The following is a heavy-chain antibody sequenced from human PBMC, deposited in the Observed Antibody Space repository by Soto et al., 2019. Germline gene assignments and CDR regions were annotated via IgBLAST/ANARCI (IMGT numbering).Heavy chain of an antibody. Sequence: QVQLQQWGAGLLKPSETLSLTCAVYGVSFSGYYWSWIRQPPGKGLEWIGEINPSGSTNYNPSLKSRVTISVDTAKNQFSLKLSSVTAADTAVYYCAIGKNWYSDYWGQGTLVTVSS. V-gene: IGHV4-34*01. J-gene: IGHJ4*02. CDR3: AIGKNWYSDY. CDR1: GVSFSGYY. D-gene: IGHD1-7*01. CDR2: INPSGST.